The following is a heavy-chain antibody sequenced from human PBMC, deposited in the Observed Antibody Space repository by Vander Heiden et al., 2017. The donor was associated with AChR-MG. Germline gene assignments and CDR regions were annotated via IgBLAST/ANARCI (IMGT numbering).Heavy chain of an antibody. CDR2: IHSGGST. Sequence: EVQLVETGGDLIQPGGSLRLSCAASGFTVNSNYMSWVRQAPGKGLEWVSVIHSGGSTYYADSVRGRFTISRDNSKNTLYLHMNRMRAEDTAVYFCARVSRLYYYAMDVWGQGTTVTVSS. J-gene: IGHJ6*02. CDR3: ARVSRLYYYAMDV. V-gene: IGHV3-53*02. CDR1: GFTVNSNY. D-gene: IGHD6-13*01.